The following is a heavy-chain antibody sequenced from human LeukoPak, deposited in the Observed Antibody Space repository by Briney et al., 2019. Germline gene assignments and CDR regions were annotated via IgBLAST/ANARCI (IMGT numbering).Heavy chain of an antibody. CDR1: GGSISSYY. Sequence: SETLSLTCTVSGGSISSYYWSWIRQPPGKGLEWIGYIYYSGSTNYNPSLKSRVTISVDTSKNQFSLKLSSVTAVDTAVYYCARENRAFDYWGQGTLVTVSS. D-gene: IGHD2/OR15-2a*01. J-gene: IGHJ4*02. CDR2: IYYSGST. CDR3: ARENRAFDY. V-gene: IGHV4-59*01.